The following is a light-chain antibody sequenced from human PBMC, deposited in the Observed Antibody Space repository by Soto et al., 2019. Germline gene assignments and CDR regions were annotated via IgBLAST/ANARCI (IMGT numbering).Light chain of an antibody. J-gene: IGKJ4*01. Sequence: EIVMTHSPAPLSVSPGERATLSCRAIQSVSSSLAWYQQKPGQAPRLLIYGASTGATGIPARFSGSGSVTDFSLTISSLQSEDFAVYYCLQYHNFPLTFGGGTKVELK. V-gene: IGKV3-15*01. CDR3: LQYHNFPLT. CDR1: QSVSSS. CDR2: GAS.